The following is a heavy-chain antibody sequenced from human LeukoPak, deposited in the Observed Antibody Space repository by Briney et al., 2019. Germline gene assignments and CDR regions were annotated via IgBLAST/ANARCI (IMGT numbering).Heavy chain of an antibody. Sequence: PSQTLSLTCAVSGGSISSGDYYWSWIRQPPGKGLECIGYIYYSGSTYYNPSLKSRVTISVDTSKNQFSLKLSSVTAADTAVYYCARAPLLVYDSSGYLDYWGQGTLVTVSS. CDR3: ARAPLLVYDSSGYLDY. V-gene: IGHV4-30-4*01. D-gene: IGHD3-22*01. CDR1: GGSISSGDYY. J-gene: IGHJ4*02. CDR2: IYYSGST.